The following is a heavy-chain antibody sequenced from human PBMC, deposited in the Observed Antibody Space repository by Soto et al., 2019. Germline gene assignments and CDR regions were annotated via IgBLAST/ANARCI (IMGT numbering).Heavy chain of an antibody. Sequence: QVQLVQSGAEVKKPGASVTVSCKASGYTFRSYDINWVRQATGQGLEWVGWVNPVSGNTGYAQRFQGRVTMTLNPPLSTGYMGLSGLTSDDTAVYYCARAYPDRTSYYQGGFDSWGQGTLVTVSS. D-gene: IGHD3-10*01. J-gene: IGHJ4*02. V-gene: IGHV1-8*01. CDR3: ARAYPDRTSYYQGGFDS. CDR1: GYTFRSYD. CDR2: VNPVSGNT.